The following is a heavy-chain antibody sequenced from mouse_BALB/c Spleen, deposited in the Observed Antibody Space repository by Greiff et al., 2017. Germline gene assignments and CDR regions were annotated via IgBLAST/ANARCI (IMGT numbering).Heavy chain of an antibody. Sequence: EVQRVESGGGLVKPGGSLKLSCAASGFTFSDYYMYWVRQTPEKRLEWVATISDGGSYTYYPDSVKGRFTISRDNAKNNLYLQMSSLKSEDTAMYYCARDLGYYAMDYWGQGTSVTVSS. CDR1: GFTFSDYY. V-gene: IGHV5-4*02. CDR2: ISDGGSYT. CDR3: ARDLGYYAMDY. D-gene: IGHD4-1*01. J-gene: IGHJ4*01.